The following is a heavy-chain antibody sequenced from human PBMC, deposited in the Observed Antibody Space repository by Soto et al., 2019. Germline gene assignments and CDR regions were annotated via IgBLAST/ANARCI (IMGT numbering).Heavy chain of an antibody. CDR1: GGIFSSYA. V-gene: IGHV1-69*01. D-gene: IGHD1-26*01. Sequence: QVQLVQSGAEVKKPGSSVKVSCKASGGIFSSYAISWLRQAPGQGLEWMGAVIPILGQAYYAQNFQDRVTITADESTRTAYMDLISLRSDDTAVYFCARIGAVGAPPGADFWGQGTLVTASS. J-gene: IGHJ4*02. CDR2: VIPILGQA. CDR3: ARIGAVGAPPGADF.